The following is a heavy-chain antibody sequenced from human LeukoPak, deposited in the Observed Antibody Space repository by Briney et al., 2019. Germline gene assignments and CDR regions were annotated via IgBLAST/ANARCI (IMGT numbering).Heavy chain of an antibody. Sequence: KSGGSLRLSCAASGFTFSNAWMSWVRQAPGKGLEWVGRIKSKTDGGTTDYAAPVKGRFTISRDDSKNTLYLQMNSLKTEDTAVYYCTTDGAYGGTFFDYWGQGTLVTVSS. J-gene: IGHJ4*02. CDR2: IKSKTDGGTT. V-gene: IGHV3-15*01. D-gene: IGHD4-23*01. CDR1: GFTFSNAW. CDR3: TTDGAYGGTFFDY.